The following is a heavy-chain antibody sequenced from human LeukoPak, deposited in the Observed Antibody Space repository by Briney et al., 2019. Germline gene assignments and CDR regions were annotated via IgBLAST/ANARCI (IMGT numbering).Heavy chain of an antibody. V-gene: IGHV4-59*04. CDR2: IYYSGGT. CDR1: GGSISSYY. CDR3: ARLKGREHDY. D-gene: IGHD1-26*01. Sequence: SETLSLTCTVSGGSISSYYWSWIRQPPGKGLEWIGYIYYSGGTYYNPSLKSRVTISVDTSKNQFSLKLSSVTAADTAVYYCARLKGREHDYWGQGTLVTVSS. J-gene: IGHJ4*02.